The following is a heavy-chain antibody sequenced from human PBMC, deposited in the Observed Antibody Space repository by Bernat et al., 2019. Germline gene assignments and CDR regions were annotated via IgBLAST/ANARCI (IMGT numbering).Heavy chain of an antibody. D-gene: IGHD3-3*01. CDR3: ARDSRFSGVYYMDV. J-gene: IGHJ6*03. V-gene: IGHV3-33*01. CDR1: GFTFSSYG. CDR2: IWYDGSNK. Sequence: QVQLVESGGGVVQPGRSLRLSCAASGFTFSSYGMHWVRQAPGKGLGWVAVIWYDGSNKYYADSVKGRFTISRDNSKNTLYLQMNSLRAEDTAVYYCARDSRFSGVYYMDVWGKGTTVTVSS.